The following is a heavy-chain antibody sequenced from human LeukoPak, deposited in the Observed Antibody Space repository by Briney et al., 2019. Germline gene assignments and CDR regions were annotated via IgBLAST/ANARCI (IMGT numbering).Heavy chain of an antibody. V-gene: IGHV3-23*01. J-gene: IGHJ6*03. CDR3: AKSVYSSGWYGRDYYYYMDV. CDR2: ISGSGGST. D-gene: IGHD6-19*01. Sequence: GGSLRLSCAASGFTFSSYAMSWVRQAPGKGLEWVSAISGSGGSTYYADSVKGRFTISRDNSKNTLYLQMNSLRAEDTAVYYCAKSVYSSGWYGRDYYYYMDVWGKGTTVTVSS. CDR1: GFTFSSYA.